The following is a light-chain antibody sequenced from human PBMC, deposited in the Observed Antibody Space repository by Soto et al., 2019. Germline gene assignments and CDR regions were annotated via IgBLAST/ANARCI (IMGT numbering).Light chain of an antibody. Sequence: EIVLTQSPGTLSLSPGERATLSCRASQSVSSHYLAWYQQKPGQAPRLLIYAASSRATGIPVRFSGSGSGTDFTLTISRLEPEDFAVYYCQQYKNWPPWTFGQGTKVDIK. CDR1: QSVSSHY. CDR3: QQYKNWPPWT. V-gene: IGKV3-20*01. J-gene: IGKJ1*01. CDR2: AAS.